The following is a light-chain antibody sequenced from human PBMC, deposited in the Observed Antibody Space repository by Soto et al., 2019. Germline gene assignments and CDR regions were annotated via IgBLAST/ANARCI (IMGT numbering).Light chain of an antibody. CDR3: QQYNNWPPYT. Sequence: DIVMTQSPATLSVAPGERVTFSCRASQSVSSNLAWYQQKPGQAPRLLIYGASTRATGIPARFSGSGSGTEFTLTISSLQSEDFAVYYCQQYNNWPPYTFGQGTKVDIK. J-gene: IGKJ2*01. CDR1: QSVSSN. V-gene: IGKV3-15*01. CDR2: GAS.